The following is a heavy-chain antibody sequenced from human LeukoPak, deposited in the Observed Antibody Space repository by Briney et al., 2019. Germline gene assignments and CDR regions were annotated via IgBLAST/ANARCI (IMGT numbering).Heavy chain of an antibody. V-gene: IGHV5-51*01. CDR1: GYSFTSYW. D-gene: IGHD2-15*01. CDR2: IHPGDSDT. CDR3: ARVEDCSGGNCYSFDN. Sequence: GESLKISCKGSGYSFTSYWIGWVRQMPGKGLEWMGIIHPGDSDTRYRPSFQGQVTISADKSIRTAYLQWSSLKASDTAMYYCARVEDCSGGNCYSFDNWGQGTLVTVSS. J-gene: IGHJ4*02.